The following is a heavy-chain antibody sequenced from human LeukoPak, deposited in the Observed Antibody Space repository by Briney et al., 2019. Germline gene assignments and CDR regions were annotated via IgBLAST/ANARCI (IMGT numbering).Heavy chain of an antibody. Sequence: GGSLRLSCAASGFTFSSYGMHWVRQAPGKGLEWVAFIRYDGSNKYYADSVKGRFTISRDNSKNTLYLQMNSLRAEDTAVYYCAKDGAGSYDQYYYYYYMDVWGKGTTVTISS. CDR3: AKDGAGSYDQYYYYYYMDV. J-gene: IGHJ6*03. CDR2: IRYDGSNK. V-gene: IGHV3-30*02. D-gene: IGHD3-10*01. CDR1: GFTFSSYG.